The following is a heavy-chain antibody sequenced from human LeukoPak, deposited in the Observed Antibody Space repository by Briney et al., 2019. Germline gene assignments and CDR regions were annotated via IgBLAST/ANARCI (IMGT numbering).Heavy chain of an antibody. D-gene: IGHD6-25*01. CDR1: GGSIRSYY. CDR3: ARGTIAAPGDFDY. CDR2: SYYSGST. J-gene: IGHJ4*02. V-gene: IGHV4-59*08. Sequence: SETLSLTCTVSGGSIRSYYWNWIRQPPGKGLEWIGYSYYSGSTKYKHSLKSRVTISRDTSKNRFSLKLSSVTAADTAVYYCARGTIAAPGDFDYWGQGTLVTVSS.